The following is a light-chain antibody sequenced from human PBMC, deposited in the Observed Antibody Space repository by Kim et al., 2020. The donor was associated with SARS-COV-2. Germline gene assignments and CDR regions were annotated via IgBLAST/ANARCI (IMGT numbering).Light chain of an antibody. V-gene: IGKV1-5*03. CDR3: QQYFSYPWT. CDR2: EAF. CDR1: QSIKTW. Sequence: DIQMTQSPSTLSASVEDRVTFTCRASQSIKTWLAWYQQKPGKAPKLLIYEAFRLESGVPSRFSGSGSGSEFTLTINCLQPDDFATYYCQQYFSYPWTFGQGTKVEIK. J-gene: IGKJ1*01.